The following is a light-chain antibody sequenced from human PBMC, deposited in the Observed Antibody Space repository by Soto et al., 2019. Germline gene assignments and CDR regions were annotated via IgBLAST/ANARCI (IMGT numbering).Light chain of an antibody. V-gene: IGKV3-20*01. CDR2: AAS. J-gene: IGKJ2*01. CDR3: QQYDNSLYT. CDR1: QSVSSSY. Sequence: EIVLTQSPGTLSLSPGERATLSCRASQSVSSSYLAWYQQKPGQAPRLLIYAASTRTTGIPDRFSGSGSGTDFTLTISSLEPEDCAVYYCQQYDNSLYTFGQGTKLEIK.